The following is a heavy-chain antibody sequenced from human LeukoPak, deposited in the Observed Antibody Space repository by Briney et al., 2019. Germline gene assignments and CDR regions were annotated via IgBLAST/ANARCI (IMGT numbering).Heavy chain of an antibody. CDR2: ISYDGSNE. Sequence: GGSLRLSCAASGFTFSSYVMHWVRQAPGKGLEWVAIISYDGSNEYYADSVKGRFTISRDNSKNTLYLQMNSLRVEDTAVYYCARDGGRGFDYWGQGTLVTVSS. CDR3: ARDGGRGFDY. CDR1: GFTFSSYV. J-gene: IGHJ4*02. D-gene: IGHD2-15*01. V-gene: IGHV3-30*04.